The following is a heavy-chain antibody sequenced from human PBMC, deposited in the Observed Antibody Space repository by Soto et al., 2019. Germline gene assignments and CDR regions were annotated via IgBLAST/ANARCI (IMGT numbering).Heavy chain of an antibody. Sequence: EVQLLESGGGLVQPGGSLRLSCAASGFTFSSYAMSWVRQAPGKGLEWVSAISGSGSTIYYADSVKGRFTISRDNAKNSLYLQMNSLRAEDTAVYYCARDSQLTYYYDSSGYSAFDIWGQGTMVTVSS. CDR1: GFTFSSYA. J-gene: IGHJ3*02. D-gene: IGHD3-22*01. CDR2: ISGSGSTI. CDR3: ARDSQLTYYYDSSGYSAFDI. V-gene: IGHV3-23*01.